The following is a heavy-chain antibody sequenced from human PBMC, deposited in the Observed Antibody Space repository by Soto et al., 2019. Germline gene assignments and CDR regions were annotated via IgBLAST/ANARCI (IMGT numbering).Heavy chain of an antibody. V-gene: IGHV3-30-3*02. CDR1: GWTVSSYA. D-gene: IGHD1-1*01. Sequence: LRRSCAGRGWTVSSYAWYPVRQAPGKGLEWVAVISYDGSNKYYADSVKGLFTISRDNSKNTLYLQMNSLRAEDSALYYCAKACKVTTCPFDYWGQGTLVTVSS. CDR3: AKACKVTTCPFDY. CDR2: ISYDGSNK. J-gene: IGHJ4*02.